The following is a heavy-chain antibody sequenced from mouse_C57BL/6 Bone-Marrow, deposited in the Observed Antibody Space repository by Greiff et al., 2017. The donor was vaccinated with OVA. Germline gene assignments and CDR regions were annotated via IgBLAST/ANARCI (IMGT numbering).Heavy chain of an antibody. Sequence: EVPLVASGGGLVQPKGSLKLSCAASGFSFNTYAMNWVRQAPGKGLEWVARIRSKSNNYATYYADSVKDRFTISRDDSESMLYLQMNNLKTEDTAMYYCVRHDVYWYFDVWGTGTTVTVSS. CDR3: VRHDVYWYFDV. CDR1: GFSFNTYA. V-gene: IGHV10-1*01. J-gene: IGHJ1*03. CDR2: IRSKSNNYAT. D-gene: IGHD2-3*01.